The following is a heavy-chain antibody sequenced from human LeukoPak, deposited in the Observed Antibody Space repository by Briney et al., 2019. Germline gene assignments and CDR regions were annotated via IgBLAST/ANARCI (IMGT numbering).Heavy chain of an antibody. CDR2: IGTAGDT. Sequence: GGSLRLSCAASGFTFSSYDMHWVRQATGKGLEWVSAIGTAGDTYYPGSVKGRFTISRENAKNSLYLQMNSLRAGDTAVYYCARGRGGSLTSHPWGQGTLVTVSS. V-gene: IGHV3-13*01. J-gene: IGHJ5*02. CDR1: GFTFSSYD. D-gene: IGHD3-10*01. CDR3: ARGRGGSLTSHP.